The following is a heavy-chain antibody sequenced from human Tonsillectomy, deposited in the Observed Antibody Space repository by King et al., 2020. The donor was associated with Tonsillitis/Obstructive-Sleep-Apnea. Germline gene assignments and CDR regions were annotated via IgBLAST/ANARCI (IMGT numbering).Heavy chain of an antibody. CDR3: ARVKVHFFDI. D-gene: IGHD3-10*01. J-gene: IGHJ3*02. CDR1: GGSFSGYY. V-gene: IGHV4-34*01. CDR2: INHSGST. Sequence: VQLQQWGAGLLKPSETLSLTCAVYGGSFSGYYWSWIRQPPEKGLEWIGEINHSGSTNYNPYLKSRVTISADTSKNQVSLKLNSVTAADTAVYYCARVKVHFFDIWGQGTMVTVSS.